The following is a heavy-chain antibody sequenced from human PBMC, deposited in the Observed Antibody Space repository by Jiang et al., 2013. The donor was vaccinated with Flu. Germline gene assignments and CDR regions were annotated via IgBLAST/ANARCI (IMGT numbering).Heavy chain of an antibody. Sequence: GAEVKKPGASVRVSCKVSGHTFTELSIHWVRQAPGKGLEWMGGFDSEDGETLYREGFHGRVSMTEDTSTDTAYMDLRSLRSEDTAVYYCARARYSFGRYYFDVWGQGTLVTVSS. D-gene: IGHD5-12*01. J-gene: IGHJ4*02. CDR1: GHTFTELS. CDR3: ARARYSFGRYYFDV. CDR2: FDSEDGET. V-gene: IGHV1-24*01.